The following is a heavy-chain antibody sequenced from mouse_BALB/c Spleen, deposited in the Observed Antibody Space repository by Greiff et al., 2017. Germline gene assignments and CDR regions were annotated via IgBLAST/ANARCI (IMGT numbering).Heavy chain of an antibody. CDR3: ARITTVVAKRDYYAMDY. CDR2: ISSGGSYT. D-gene: IGHD1-1*01. J-gene: IGHJ4*01. Sequence: EVKLMESGGDLVKPGGSLKLSCAASGFTFSSYGMSWVRQTPDKRLEWVATISSGGSYTYYPASVKGRFTISRDNAKNTLYLQMSSLKSEDTAMYYCARITTVVAKRDYYAMDYWGQGTSVTVSS. V-gene: IGHV5-6*01. CDR1: GFTFSSYG.